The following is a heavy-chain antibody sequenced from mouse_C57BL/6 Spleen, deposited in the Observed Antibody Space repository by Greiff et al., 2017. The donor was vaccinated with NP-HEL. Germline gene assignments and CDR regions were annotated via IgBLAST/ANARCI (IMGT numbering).Heavy chain of an antibody. CDR2: IRNKANGYTT. CDR3: ARYQYYDYDGFAY. CDR1: GFTFTDYY. V-gene: IGHV7-3*01. D-gene: IGHD2-4*01. J-gene: IGHJ3*01. Sequence: EVKLMESGGGLVQPGGSLSLSCAASGFTFTDYYMSWVRQPPGKALEWLGFIRNKANGYTTEYSASVKGRFTISRDNSQSILYLQMNALRAEDSATYYCARYQYYDYDGFAYWGQGTLVTVSA.